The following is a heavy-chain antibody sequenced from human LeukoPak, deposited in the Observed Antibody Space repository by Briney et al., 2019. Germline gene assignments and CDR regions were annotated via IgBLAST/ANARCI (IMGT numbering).Heavy chain of an antibody. J-gene: IGHJ6*02. CDR3: ASPYDSSTVEDDYYYGMDV. CDR2: IIPIFGTA. D-gene: IGHD4-23*01. CDR1: GGTFSSYA. V-gene: IGHV1-69*13. Sequence: SVKVSCKASGGTFSSYAISWVRQAPGQGLEWMGGIIPIFGTANYAQKFQGRVTITADESTSTAYMELSSLRSEDTAVYYCASPYDSSTVEDDYYYGMDVWGQGTTVTVSS.